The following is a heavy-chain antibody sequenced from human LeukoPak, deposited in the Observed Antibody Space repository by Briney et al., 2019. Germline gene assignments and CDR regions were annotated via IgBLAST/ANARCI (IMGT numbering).Heavy chain of an antibody. V-gene: IGHV3-21*01. J-gene: IGHJ4*02. CDR1: GFTFSSYS. D-gene: IGHD3-10*01. Sequence: GGSLRLSCAASGFTFSSYSMNWVRQAPGKGLEWVSSISSSSGYIYYADSVKGRFTISRDNAKNSLYLQMNSLRAEDTAVYYCAREFASGRWGQGTLVTVSS. CDR3: AREFASGR. CDR2: ISSSSGYI.